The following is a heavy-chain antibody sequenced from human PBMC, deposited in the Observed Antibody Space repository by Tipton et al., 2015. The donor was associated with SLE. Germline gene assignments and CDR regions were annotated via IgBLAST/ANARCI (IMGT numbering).Heavy chain of an antibody. V-gene: IGHV4-34*01. Sequence: TLSLTCAVYGGSFSGYYWGWIRQPPGKGLEWIGEINHSGSTNYNPSLKSRVTISVDTSKNQFSLKLSSVTAADTAVYYCARTSVGAASYEHWGQGTLVTVSS. CDR2: INHSGST. CDR1: GGSFSGYY. CDR3: ARTSVGAASYEH. D-gene: IGHD1-26*01. J-gene: IGHJ1*01.